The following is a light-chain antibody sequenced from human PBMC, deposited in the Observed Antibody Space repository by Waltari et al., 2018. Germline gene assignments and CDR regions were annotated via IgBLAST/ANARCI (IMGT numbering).Light chain of an antibody. CDR3: QQSYT. Sequence: DIQMTQSPSSLSPSVGAKVTITCRASQSISEYLNWYQQKPGKAPKLLIYGASSLQSGVPSRFSGSGSVTDFTLSITSLQPEDSATYYCQQSYTFGGGTKVEIK. CDR2: GAS. CDR1: QSISEY. V-gene: IGKV1-39*01. J-gene: IGKJ4*01.